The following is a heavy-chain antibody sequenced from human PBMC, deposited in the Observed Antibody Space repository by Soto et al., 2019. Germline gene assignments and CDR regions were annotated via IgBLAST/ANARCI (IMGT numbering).Heavy chain of an antibody. J-gene: IGHJ4*02. V-gene: IGHV4-34*01. Sequence: ETLSLTCAVSGGSFSDYSWSWIRQPPGEGLEWIGEVDHTGSARYNPSLKSRVIMSADTSRGQSSLRLTSVTAADTALYFCARQWLLYFDYWGQGTRVTVSS. CDR3: ARQWLLYFDY. CDR1: GGSFSDYS. CDR2: VDHTGSA. D-gene: IGHD6-19*01.